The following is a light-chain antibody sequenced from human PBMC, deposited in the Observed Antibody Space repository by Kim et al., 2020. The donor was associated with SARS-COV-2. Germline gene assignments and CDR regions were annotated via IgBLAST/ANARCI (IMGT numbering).Light chain of an antibody. J-gene: IGKJ5*01. CDR3: LQHNTYPIT. CDR1: QDIRNE. Sequence: ASVGDRVTIPCLSSQDIRNELGWYQQNPGGAPKRLIYGASSVQSGVPSRFSGSGSGTEFTLTISSLQPEDFATYFCLQHNTYPITYGQGTRLEIK. CDR2: GAS. V-gene: IGKV1-17*01.